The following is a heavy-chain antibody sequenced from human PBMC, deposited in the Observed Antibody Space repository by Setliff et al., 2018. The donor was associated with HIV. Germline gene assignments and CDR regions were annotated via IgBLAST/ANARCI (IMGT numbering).Heavy chain of an antibody. CDR1: GDIFTKYG. D-gene: IGHD2-21*02. Sequence: ASVKVSCKVSGDIFTKYGFSWVRQAPGQGPEWMGWVSAYNGRTDYAENFQGRLTMTIDTPTTTVYMELRSLRSDDTAVYYCASEKETCSGDTCWKNAFDIWGQGTMVTVSS. J-gene: IGHJ3*02. CDR2: VSAYNGRT. CDR3: ASEKETCSGDTCWKNAFDI. V-gene: IGHV1-18*01.